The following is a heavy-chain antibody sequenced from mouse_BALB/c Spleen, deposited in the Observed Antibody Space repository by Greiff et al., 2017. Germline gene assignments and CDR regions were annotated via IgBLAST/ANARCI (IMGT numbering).Heavy chain of an antibody. D-gene: IGHD3-2*01. CDR1: GFTFSSYA. V-gene: IGHV5-6-5*01. J-gene: IGHJ2*01. Sequence: EVQVVESGGGLVKPGGSLKLSCAASGFTFSSYAMSWVRQTPEKRLEWVASISSGGSTYYPDSVKGRFTISRDNARNILYLQMSSLRSEDTAMYYCARGRQGYFDYWGQGTTLTVSS. CDR3: ARGRQGYFDY. CDR2: ISSGGST.